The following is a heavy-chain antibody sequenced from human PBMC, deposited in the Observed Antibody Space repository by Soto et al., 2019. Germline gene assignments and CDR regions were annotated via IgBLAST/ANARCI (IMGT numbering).Heavy chain of an antibody. D-gene: IGHD3-16*02. J-gene: IGHJ3*01. CDR3: ARYRTKVPVAFDV. Sequence: QVQLVQSGAEVKMPGASVQVSCKASGLAFPIDDIIWVRQTIGQGLEFMGWMNPSGSNTGYAQKFQGRATFTWNTPTSTAYMDWSGLRSEDTAVYYCARYRTKVPVAFDVWGQGTMVTASS. V-gene: IGHV1-8*01. CDR2: MNPSGSNT. CDR1: GLAFPIDD.